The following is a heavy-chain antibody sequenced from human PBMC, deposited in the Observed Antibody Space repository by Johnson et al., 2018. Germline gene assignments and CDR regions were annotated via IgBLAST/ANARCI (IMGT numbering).Heavy chain of an antibody. D-gene: IGHD6-19*01. CDR2: ISSHGGST. Sequence: VQLVESGGGLVQPGGSLRLSCAASGFTFRRYAMHWVRQASGKGLEYVSAISSHGGSTYYAKSVKGRFTIPRDNSKNPLYLQMGSLRAEDMAVYYSARERYSSGWYGSDAFDIWGQGTMVTVSS. CDR1: GFTFRRYA. V-gene: IGHV3-64*01. CDR3: ARERYSSGWYGSDAFDI. J-gene: IGHJ3*02.